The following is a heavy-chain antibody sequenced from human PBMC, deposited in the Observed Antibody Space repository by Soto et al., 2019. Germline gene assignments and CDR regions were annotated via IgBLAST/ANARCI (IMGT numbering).Heavy chain of an antibody. D-gene: IGHD1-26*01. V-gene: IGHV1-18*01. CDR3: ARLLTEGATFREDAFDL. Sequence: ASVKVSCKPSGYTFTSHGLSWVRQAPGQGLEWMGWISTFNGKTDYAQKFQGRVTMTADTRTTTGYMELRSLRSDDTAVYYCARLLTEGATFREDAFDLWGQGTKVTGS. CDR2: ISTFNGKT. CDR1: GYTFTSHG. J-gene: IGHJ3*01.